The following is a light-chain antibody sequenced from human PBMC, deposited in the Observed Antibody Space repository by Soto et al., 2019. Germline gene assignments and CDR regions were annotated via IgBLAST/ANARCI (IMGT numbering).Light chain of an antibody. J-gene: IGKJ1*01. CDR2: GAS. Sequence: EIVVTQSPGTLSLSPGERATLSCRASQSVSSSYLAWYQQKPGQAHRLLIYGASSMATGIPDRFRGSGSGTDFTVTISRVEDEDFAGYYCHQSGSSPRTFGQGTKVEL. CDR3: HQSGSSPRT. CDR1: QSVSSSY. V-gene: IGKV3-20*01.